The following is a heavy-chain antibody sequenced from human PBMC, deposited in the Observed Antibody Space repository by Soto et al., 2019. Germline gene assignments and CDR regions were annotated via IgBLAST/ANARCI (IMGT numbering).Heavy chain of an antibody. Sequence: GGSLRLSCAASGFTFSSYWMHWVRQAPWKGLVWVSRINSDGSSTSYADSVKGRFTISRDNAKNTLYLQMNSLRAEDTAVYYCARGSADELWFGHYYYYGMDVWAQGTTVTVSS. J-gene: IGHJ6*02. CDR1: GFTFSSYW. V-gene: IGHV3-74*01. CDR2: INSDGSST. CDR3: ARGSADELWFGHYYYYGMDV. D-gene: IGHD3-10*01.